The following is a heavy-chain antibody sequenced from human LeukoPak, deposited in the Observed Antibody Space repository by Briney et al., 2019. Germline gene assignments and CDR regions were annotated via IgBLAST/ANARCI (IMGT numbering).Heavy chain of an antibody. CDR1: GGSINSYY. CDR2: IHYSGST. D-gene: IGHD3-10*01. CDR3: ARTTMVRGTYYMDV. V-gene: IGHV4-59*01. J-gene: IGHJ6*03. Sequence: PSETLSLTCTVSGGSINSYYWSWIRQPPGKGLQWIGCIHYSGSTNYNPSLKSRVTISVDTSKNQFSLKLCSVTAADTAVYYCARTTMVRGTYYMDVWGKGTTVIISS.